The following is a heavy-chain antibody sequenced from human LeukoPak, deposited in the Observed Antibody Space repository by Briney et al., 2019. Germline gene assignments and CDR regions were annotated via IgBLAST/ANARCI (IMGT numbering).Heavy chain of an antibody. Sequence: GGSLRLSCAASGFTFSSYAMNWVRQAPGKGLEWVSSISGSGGTTYYADSVKGRFTISRDNSKNTLYLQMNSLTSEDTAVYYCSQGSAQYFDYWGQGTLVTVSS. D-gene: IGHD2-15*01. CDR2: ISGSGGTT. CDR1: GFTFSSYA. V-gene: IGHV3-23*01. CDR3: SQGSAQYFDY. J-gene: IGHJ4*02.